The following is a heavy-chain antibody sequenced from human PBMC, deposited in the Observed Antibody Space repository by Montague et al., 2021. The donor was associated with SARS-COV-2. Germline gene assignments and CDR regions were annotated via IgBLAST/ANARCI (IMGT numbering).Heavy chain of an antibody. CDR3: AKDPRSGITGTTGFDY. D-gene: IGHD1-7*01. CDR1: GFSFNANW. CDR2: ITGDGRNI. Sequence: SLRLSCATSGFSFNANWMHWVRQAPGKGLVWVSGITGDGRNIEYADSVKGRLTISRDNAKGTLYLQMDSLRVEDTAVYYCAKDPRSGITGTTGFDYWGQGTLVTVSS. V-gene: IGHV3-74*03. J-gene: IGHJ4*02.